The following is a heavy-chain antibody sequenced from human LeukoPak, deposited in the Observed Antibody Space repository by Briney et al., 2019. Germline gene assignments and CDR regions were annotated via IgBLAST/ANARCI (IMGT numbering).Heavy chain of an antibody. Sequence: GGSLRLSCAASGFTFSSYAMSWVRQAPGKGLEWVSAISGSGGSTYYADSVKGRFTISRDNSKNTLYLQMNSLRAEDTAVYYCAKGQTYYYGSGSYCRYWGQETLVTVSS. CDR1: GFTFSSYA. V-gene: IGHV3-23*01. J-gene: IGHJ4*02. CDR2: ISGSGGST. D-gene: IGHD3-10*01. CDR3: AKGQTYYYGSGSYCRY.